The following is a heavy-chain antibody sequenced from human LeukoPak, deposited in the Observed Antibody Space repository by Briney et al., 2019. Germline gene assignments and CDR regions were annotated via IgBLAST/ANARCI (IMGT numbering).Heavy chain of an antibody. CDR2: ISYDGSNK. V-gene: IGHV3-30-3*01. D-gene: IGHD1-26*01. CDR3: ARDREGATDY. J-gene: IGHJ4*02. CDR1: GFTFSSFA. Sequence: PGGSLRLSCAASGFTFSSFAIHWVRQAPGKGLEWVAVISYDGSNKYYADSVKGRFTISRDNSKNTLYLQMNSLRAEDTAVYYCARDREGATDYWGQGTLVTVSS.